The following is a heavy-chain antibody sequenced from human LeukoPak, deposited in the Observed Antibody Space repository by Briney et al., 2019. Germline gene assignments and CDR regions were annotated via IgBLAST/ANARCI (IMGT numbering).Heavy chain of an antibody. CDR1: GFTFSSYS. V-gene: IGHV3-23*01. Sequence: PGGSLRLSCAASGFTFSSYSMSWVRQAPGKGLEWVSAISGSGGSTYYADSVKGRFTISRDNSNNTVYLQMNSLRAEDTAVYYCAKGPIVGATSWFDPWGQGTLVTVSS. D-gene: IGHD1-26*01. CDR2: ISGSGGST. J-gene: IGHJ5*02. CDR3: AKGPIVGATSWFDP.